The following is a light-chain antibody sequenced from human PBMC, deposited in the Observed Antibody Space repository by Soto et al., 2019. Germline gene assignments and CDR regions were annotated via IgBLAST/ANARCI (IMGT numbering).Light chain of an antibody. CDR3: AAWDDSLNGRV. Sequence: QSVLTQPPSVSGTPGQRVTMSCSGSSSNIGGNSVDWYQQLPGTAPKLLIYTNDRRPSGVPDRFSGSKSGTSGSLAISRLRSEDEADYYCAAWDDSLNGRVFGGGTKLTVL. CDR2: TND. CDR1: SSNIGGNS. J-gene: IGLJ2*01. V-gene: IGLV1-44*01.